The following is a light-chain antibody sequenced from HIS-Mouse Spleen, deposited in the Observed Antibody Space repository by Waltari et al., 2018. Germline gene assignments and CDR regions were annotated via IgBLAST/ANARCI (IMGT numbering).Light chain of an antibody. CDR2: AAS. Sequence: DIQLTQSPSFLSASVGDRVTITCRASQGISSDLAWYQQNPGKAPKLLIYAASTLQSGVPSRFSGSGSGTEFTLTISSLQPEDFATYYCQQLNSYPPTFGQGTKVEIK. V-gene: IGKV1-9*01. J-gene: IGKJ1*01. CDR3: QQLNSYPPT. CDR1: QGISSD.